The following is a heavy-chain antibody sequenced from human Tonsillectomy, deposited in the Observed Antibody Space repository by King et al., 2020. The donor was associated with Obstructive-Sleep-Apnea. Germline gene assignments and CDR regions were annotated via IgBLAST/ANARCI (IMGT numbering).Heavy chain of an antibody. Sequence: EVQLVESGGGLVKPGGSLRLSCAASGFTFSNAWMSWVRQAPGKGLEWVVCIRSKTDGGTKDYAAPEKGSFTSSRDDSKNTLYLQMNSLKTEDTAVYYCARGPVADYFDYWGQGTLLTVSS. D-gene: IGHD6-19*01. J-gene: IGHJ4*02. V-gene: IGHV3-15*01. CDR2: IRSKTDGGTK. CDR1: GFTFSNAW. CDR3: ARGPVADYFDY.